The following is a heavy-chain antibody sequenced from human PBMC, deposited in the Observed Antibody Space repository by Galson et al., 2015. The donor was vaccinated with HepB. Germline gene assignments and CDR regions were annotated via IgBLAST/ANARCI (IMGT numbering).Heavy chain of an antibody. Sequence: SLRLSCAGSGFTFSASSMHWVRQASGKGLEWVGRIRSKTNNHATAYSVSVRGRFVLSRDDTKNTVYLQMNSLRVEDTAAYFCTRRTGISTTGSDSWGQGTLVTVSS. CDR1: GFTFSASS. J-gene: IGHJ4*02. V-gene: IGHV3-73*01. CDR3: TRRTGISTTGSDS. D-gene: IGHD1-1*01. CDR2: IRSKTNNHAT.